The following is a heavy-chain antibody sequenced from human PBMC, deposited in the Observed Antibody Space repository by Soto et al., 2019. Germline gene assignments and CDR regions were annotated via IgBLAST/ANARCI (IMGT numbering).Heavy chain of an antibody. V-gene: IGHV1-18*04. CDR3: ARDPGRYYGSGTQPGFDY. D-gene: IGHD3-10*01. J-gene: IGHJ4*02. CDR2: ISAYNGNT. Sequence: GASVKVSCKASGYTFTSYGISWVRQAPGQGLEWMGWISAYNGNTNYAQKLQGRVTMTTDTSTSTAYMELRSLRSDDTAVYYCARDPGRYYGSGTQPGFDYWGQGTLVTVPQ. CDR1: GYTFTSYG.